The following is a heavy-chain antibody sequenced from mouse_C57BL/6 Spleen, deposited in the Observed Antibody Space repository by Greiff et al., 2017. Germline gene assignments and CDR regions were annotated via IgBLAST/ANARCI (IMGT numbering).Heavy chain of an antibody. CDR2: ICYDDSN. J-gene: IGHJ1*03. Sequence: VQLKQSGPGLVKPSQSLSLTCSVTGYSITSGYYWNWLRLFPGNKLEWMGYICYDDSNNYIPSLKNRIFITRDTSKNQVFLKLNSVTTEDTATYTCARARITTVVARYWYYEVWGTWTTVTVSS. CDR1: GYSITSGYY. CDR3: ARARITTVVARYWYYEV. D-gene: IGHD1-1*01. V-gene: IGHV3-6*01.